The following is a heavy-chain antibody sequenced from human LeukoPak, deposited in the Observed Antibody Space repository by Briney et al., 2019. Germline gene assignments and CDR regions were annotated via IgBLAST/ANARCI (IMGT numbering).Heavy chain of an antibody. J-gene: IGHJ4*02. V-gene: IGHV1-3*01. CDR2: IKAGNGDT. D-gene: IGHD2-21*01. CDR3: ARDDCGDTCYPGGY. Sequence: ASVKVSCKASGYIFTKYVVHWVRQAPGQRPEWMGWIKAGNGDTKYSQNFQDRLTITRDTSASTVYMELSSLTSEDSALYYCARDDCGDTCYPGGYWGQGTLVTVSS. CDR1: GYIFTKYV.